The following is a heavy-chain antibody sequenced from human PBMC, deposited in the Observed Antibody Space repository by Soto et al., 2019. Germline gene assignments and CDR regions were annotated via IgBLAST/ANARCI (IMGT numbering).Heavy chain of an antibody. D-gene: IGHD6-19*01. CDR3: ARLYRPVAVAGSSFDY. Sequence: GGSLRLSCAASGFTFSDYYMSWIRQAPGKGLEWVSYISSSGSTIYYADSVKGRFTISRDNAKNSLYLQMNSLRAEDTAVYYCARLYRPVAVAGSSFDYWGQGTLVTVSS. CDR1: GFTFSDYY. CDR2: ISSSGSTI. V-gene: IGHV3-11*01. J-gene: IGHJ4*02.